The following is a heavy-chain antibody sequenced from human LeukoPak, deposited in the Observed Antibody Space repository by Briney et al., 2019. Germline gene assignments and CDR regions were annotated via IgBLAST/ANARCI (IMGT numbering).Heavy chain of an antibody. CDR3: ARDSGSGWYNWFDP. J-gene: IGHJ5*02. V-gene: IGHV1-18*01. CDR2: ISAYNGNT. CDR1: GYTFIDHG. D-gene: IGHD6-19*01. Sequence: GASVKVSRKASGYTFIDHGISWVRQAPGQGLEWMGWISAYNGNTNYAQKLQGRLTMTTDTSTRTAYMELRSLRSDDTAVYYCARDSGSGWYNWFDPWGQGTLVTVSS.